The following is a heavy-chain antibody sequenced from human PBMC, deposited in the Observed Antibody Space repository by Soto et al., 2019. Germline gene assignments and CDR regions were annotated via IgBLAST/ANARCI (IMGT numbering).Heavy chain of an antibody. J-gene: IGHJ6*02. CDR3: ARESLWFGESSHYSGMDV. CDR1: GFTVSSNY. D-gene: IGHD3-10*01. V-gene: IGHV3-53*02. Sequence: EVQLVETGGGLIQPGGSLRLSCAASGFTVSSNYMSWVRQAPGKGLEWVSVIYSGGSTYYADSVKGRFTISRDNSKNTLYLQMNSLRAEDTAVYYCARESLWFGESSHYSGMDVWGQGTTVTVSS. CDR2: IYSGGST.